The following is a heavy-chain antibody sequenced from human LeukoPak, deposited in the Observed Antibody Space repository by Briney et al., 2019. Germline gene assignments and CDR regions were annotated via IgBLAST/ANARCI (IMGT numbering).Heavy chain of an antibody. D-gene: IGHD2-15*01. J-gene: IGHJ4*02. CDR3: ARGFQWSRYYFDY. CDR2: ITPLFGTA. V-gene: IGHV1-69*13. CDR1: GGTFSIYT. Sequence: ASVKVSCKASGGTFSIYTISWVRQRPGQGLEWMGGITPLFGTANYAQKFQGRVTITADESASTAYMGLSSLRSEDTAVYYCARGFQWSRYYFDYWGQGTLVTVSS.